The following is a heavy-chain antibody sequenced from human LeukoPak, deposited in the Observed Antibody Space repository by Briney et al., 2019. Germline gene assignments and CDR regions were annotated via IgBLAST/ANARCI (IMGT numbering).Heavy chain of an antibody. CDR3: AWFYVAADNWFDP. V-gene: IGHV4-61*01. Sequence: PSQTLSLTCTVSGDSITSGSYYWSWIRPPPGKGLECIGYIYNSGNTNYNPSLNSRVTISIDTTKNQSSLKLSSVPAADTAIYFCAWFYVAADNWFDPWGQGTLVTVSS. D-gene: IGHD6-13*01. CDR1: GDSITSGSYY. J-gene: IGHJ5*02. CDR2: IYNSGNT.